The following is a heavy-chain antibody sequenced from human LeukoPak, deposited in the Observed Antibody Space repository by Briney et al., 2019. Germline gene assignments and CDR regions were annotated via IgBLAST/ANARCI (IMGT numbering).Heavy chain of an antibody. D-gene: IGHD6-6*01. CDR1: GGSISSYY. V-gene: IGHV4-4*07. Sequence: KPSETLSLTCTVSGGSISSYYWSWIRQPAGKGLEWIGLIYTSGSTKYNPSLKSRVTMSVDTSQNQFSLKLSSVTAADTAAYYCASFSSSVEYWGQGTLVTVSS. CDR2: IYTSGST. J-gene: IGHJ4*02. CDR3: ASFSSSVEY.